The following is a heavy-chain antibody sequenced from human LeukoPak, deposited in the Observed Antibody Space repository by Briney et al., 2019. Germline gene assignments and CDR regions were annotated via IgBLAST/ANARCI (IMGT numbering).Heavy chain of an antibody. CDR2: ISSSSSYI. J-gene: IGHJ3*02. D-gene: IGHD5-18*01. V-gene: IGHV3-21*01. Sequence: GGSLRLSCAASGFTFSSYSMNWVRQAPGKGLEWVSSISSSSSYIYYADSVKGRFTISRDNAKNSLYLQMSSLRAEDTAVYYCARSDTPLSAFDIWGQGTMVTVSS. CDR1: GFTFSSYS. CDR3: ARSDTPLSAFDI.